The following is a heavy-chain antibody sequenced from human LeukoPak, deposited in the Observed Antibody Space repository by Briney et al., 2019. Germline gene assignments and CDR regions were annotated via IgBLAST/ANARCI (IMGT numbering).Heavy chain of an antibody. CDR3: ARGILTGYYKAQNWFDP. CDR2: IYYSGST. Sequence: SETLSLTCTVSGGSVSSGSYYWSWIRQPPGKGLEWTGYIYYSGSTNYNPSLKSRVTISVDTSKNQFSLKLSSVTAADTAVYYCARGILTGYYKAQNWFDPWGQGTLVTVSS. D-gene: IGHD3-9*01. CDR1: GGSVSSGSYY. J-gene: IGHJ5*02. V-gene: IGHV4-61*01.